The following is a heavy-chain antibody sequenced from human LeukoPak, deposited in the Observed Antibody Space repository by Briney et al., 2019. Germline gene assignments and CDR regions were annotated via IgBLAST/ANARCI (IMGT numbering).Heavy chain of an antibody. CDR1: GGSFSGYY. V-gene: IGHV4-34*01. Sequence: PSETLSLTCAVYGGSFSGYYWSWIRQPPGRGLEWIGEINHSGSTNYNPSLKSRVTISVDTSKNQFSLKLSSVTAADTAVYYCARSGRYSYGHWGQGTLVTVSS. J-gene: IGHJ4*02. CDR2: INHSGST. D-gene: IGHD5-18*01. CDR3: ARSGRYSYGH.